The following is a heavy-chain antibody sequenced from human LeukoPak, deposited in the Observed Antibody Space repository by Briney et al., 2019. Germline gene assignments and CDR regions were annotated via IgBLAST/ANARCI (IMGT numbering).Heavy chain of an antibody. Sequence: GASVKVSCKASGYTFTGYYMHWVRQAPGQGLGWMGWINPNSGGTNYAQKFQGRVTMTRDTSISTAYMELSRLRSDDTAVYYCARDRELLWFGELSFQYDYWGQGTLATVSS. CDR2: INPNSGGT. CDR3: ARDRELLWFGELSFQYDY. J-gene: IGHJ4*02. CDR1: GYTFTGYY. V-gene: IGHV1-2*02. D-gene: IGHD3-10*01.